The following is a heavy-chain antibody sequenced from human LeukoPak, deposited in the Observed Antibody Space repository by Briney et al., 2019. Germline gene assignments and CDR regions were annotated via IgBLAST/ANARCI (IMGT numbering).Heavy chain of an antibody. Sequence: GESLKSSCKSSGYTFTTYCIGWVRQMPGKGLEWMGIIYPGDPDARYSPSFQGQVTISADKSISTAYLQWSSLKASDTAMYYCARQQRRDGYDYIDYWGHGTLVTVSS. CDR1: GYTFTTYC. D-gene: IGHD5-24*01. CDR3: ARQQRRDGYDYIDY. V-gene: IGHV5-51*01. J-gene: IGHJ4*01. CDR2: IYPGDPDA.